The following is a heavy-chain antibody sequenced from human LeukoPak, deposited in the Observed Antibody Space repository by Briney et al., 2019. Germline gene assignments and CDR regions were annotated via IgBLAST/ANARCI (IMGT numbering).Heavy chain of an antibody. CDR3: ARGGGHLDC. CDR2: IKQDGSDK. J-gene: IGHJ4*02. D-gene: IGHD4-23*01. CDR1: GFTFGKYW. V-gene: IGHV3-7*03. Sequence: GGSLRLSCVASGFTFGKYWMSWVRQAPGKGLEWVANIKQDGSDKYYLTSVRGRFTISRDNAKNSLFLQMNSLRVEDTAVYYCARGGGHLDCWGQGTLVTVSS.